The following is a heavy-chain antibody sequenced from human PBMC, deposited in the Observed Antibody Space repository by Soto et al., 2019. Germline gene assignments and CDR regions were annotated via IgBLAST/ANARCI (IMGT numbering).Heavy chain of an antibody. V-gene: IGHV1-18*01. D-gene: IGHD3-3*01. CDR1: GYSFSTYG. CDR3: ASDRSFALFEWSRPNSNGRAA. Sequence: QGQLVQSAGEVKEPGASLKVACKASGYSFSTYGISWVRQAPGQGLEWVGGISTSNGDTNYAQKFRGGVSMTPGSTANPAYTEGRRLRSDDTAFCFCASDRSFALFEWSRPNSNGRAAWGQGTS. CDR2: ISTSNGDT. J-gene: IGHJ6*02.